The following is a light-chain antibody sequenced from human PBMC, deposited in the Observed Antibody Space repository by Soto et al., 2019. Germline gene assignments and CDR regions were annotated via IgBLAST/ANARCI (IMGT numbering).Light chain of an antibody. CDR2: IAS. CDR3: QQYGSSPYT. CDR1: QSVSRSY. Sequence: EVVLTQSPGTLSWSPGERATLSYRASQSVSRSYLAWYQQKPGQAPRLLIYIASSRATGIPDRFSGSGSGTDFTLTISRLEPEDFAMYYCQQYGSSPYTFGQGTKLEIK. J-gene: IGKJ2*01. V-gene: IGKV3-20*01.